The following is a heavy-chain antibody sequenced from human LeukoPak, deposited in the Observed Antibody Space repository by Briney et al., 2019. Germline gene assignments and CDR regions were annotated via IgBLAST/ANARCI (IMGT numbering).Heavy chain of an antibody. CDR3: AREGVGITTYFDY. CDR2: IKEDGSER. V-gene: IGHV3-7*03. J-gene: IGHJ4*02. CDR1: AFIFSGHW. Sequence: GGSLRLSCEGSAFIFSGHWMNWVRQTPGKGLEWVASIKEDGSERQYVDSVKGRFSISRDNSKNTLYLQMNSLRVEDTAVYYCAREGVGITTYFDYWGQGTLVTVSS. D-gene: IGHD1-1*01.